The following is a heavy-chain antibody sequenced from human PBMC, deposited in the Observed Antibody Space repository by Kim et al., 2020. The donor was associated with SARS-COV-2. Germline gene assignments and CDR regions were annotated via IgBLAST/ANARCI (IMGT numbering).Heavy chain of an antibody. V-gene: IGHV3-30*18. D-gene: IGHD6-13*01. Sequence: GGSLRLSCAASGFTFSSYGMHWVRQAPGKGLEWVAVISYDGSNKYYADSVKGRFTISRDNSKNTLYLQMNSLRAEDTAVYYCAKIPMNSSSWYDYYYGMDVWGQGTTVTVSS. CDR2: ISYDGSNK. J-gene: IGHJ6*02. CDR3: AKIPMNSSSWYDYYYGMDV. CDR1: GFTFSSYG.